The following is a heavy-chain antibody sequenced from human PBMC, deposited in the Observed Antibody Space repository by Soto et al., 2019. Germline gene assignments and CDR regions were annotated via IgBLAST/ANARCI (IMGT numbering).Heavy chain of an antibody. Sequence: QVQLVESGGGVVQPGRSLRLSCAASGFTFSSYGMHWVRQAPGKGLEWVAVISYDGSNKYYADSVKGRFTISRDNSKNTLYLQMNSLRAEDTAVYYCAKDQSGSYLPDAFDIWGQGTMVTVSS. V-gene: IGHV3-30*18. CDR2: ISYDGSNK. D-gene: IGHD1-26*01. CDR1: GFTFSSYG. J-gene: IGHJ3*02. CDR3: AKDQSGSYLPDAFDI.